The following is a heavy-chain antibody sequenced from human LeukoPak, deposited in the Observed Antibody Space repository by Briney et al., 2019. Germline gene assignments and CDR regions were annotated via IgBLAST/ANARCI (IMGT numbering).Heavy chain of an antibody. V-gene: IGHV3-21*01. D-gene: IGHD5-24*01. Sequence: GGSLRLSCAASGFTLSSYSMNWVLQAPGKGLEWGSSISSSSSYIYYADSVKGRFTISRDNAKNSLYLQMNSLRAQDTAVYYCARDRRDGYNEGFDYWGQGTLVTVSS. CDR1: GFTLSSYS. CDR2: ISSSSSYI. CDR3: ARDRRDGYNEGFDY. J-gene: IGHJ4*02.